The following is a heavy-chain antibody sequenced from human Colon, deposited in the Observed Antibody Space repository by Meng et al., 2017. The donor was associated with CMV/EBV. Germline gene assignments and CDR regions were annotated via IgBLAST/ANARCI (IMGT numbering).Heavy chain of an antibody. D-gene: IGHD5-24*01. CDR1: GYTFTGYK. V-gene: IGHV1-2*02. CDR2: INPNMGGT. CDR3: ARAGDDYFDF. Sequence: SCKTSGYTFTGYKIHWVRQAPGQGLEWMGWINPNMGGTTYAKKFQGRVTVTRDTSISTAYMELNSLRSDDTAVYYCARAGDDYFDFWGQGTLVTVSS. J-gene: IGHJ4*02.